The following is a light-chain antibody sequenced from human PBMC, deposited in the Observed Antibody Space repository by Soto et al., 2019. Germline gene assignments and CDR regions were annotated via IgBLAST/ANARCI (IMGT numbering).Light chain of an antibody. CDR2: SNN. Sequence: QSVLTQPPSASGTPGQRVTISCSASSSNIGSNPVNWYQQLPGTAPKLLIYSNNQRPSGVPDRFSGSKSGTSASLSISGLQSEDEADYYCAAWDDSLNGSWVFGGGTKVTVL. CDR3: AAWDDSLNGSWV. J-gene: IGLJ3*02. CDR1: SSNIGSNP. V-gene: IGLV1-44*01.